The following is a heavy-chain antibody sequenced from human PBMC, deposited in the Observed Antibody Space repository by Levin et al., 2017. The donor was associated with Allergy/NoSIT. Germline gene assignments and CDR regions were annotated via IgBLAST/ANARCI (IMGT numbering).Heavy chain of an antibody. CDR2: ISSSSSYI. CDR1: GFTFSSYS. J-gene: IGHJ4*02. D-gene: IGHD5-18*01. CDR3: ARGGVYNYGSDY. Sequence: TSGGSLRLSCAASGFTFSSYSMNWVRQAPGKGLEWVSSISSSSSYIYYADSVKGRFTISRDNAQNSLYLQMISLRAEDTAVYYCARGGVYNYGSDYWGQGTLVTVSS. V-gene: IGHV3-21*01.